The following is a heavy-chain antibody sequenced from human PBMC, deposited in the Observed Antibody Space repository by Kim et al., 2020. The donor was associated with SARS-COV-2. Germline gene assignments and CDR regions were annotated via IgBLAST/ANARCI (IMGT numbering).Heavy chain of an antibody. CDR1: GFTFSSYA. J-gene: IGHJ4*02. CDR3: AKDHFRSSDDF. Sequence: GGSLRLSCVASGFTFSSYAMSWLRQAPGKGLEWVSVIYSDGTTKFYVGSVMGRFTVSRDNSKDTLFLEMNNLRAEDTAIYFCAKDHFRSSDDFWGQGTL. CDR2: IYSDGTTK. D-gene: IGHD3-3*02. V-gene: IGHV3-23*03.